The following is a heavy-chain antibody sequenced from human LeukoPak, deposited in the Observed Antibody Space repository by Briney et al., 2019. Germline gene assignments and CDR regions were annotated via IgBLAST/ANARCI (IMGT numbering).Heavy chain of an antibody. CDR1: DWSFNDYY. D-gene: IGHD2-2*01. V-gene: IGHV4-34*01. Sequence: PSVTLSLTCAVYDWSFNDYYWNWIRQPPGKGLEWIGEINARGDTNYNPSLKSRVPISADTSKKQFSLRFTSTIAADTAVYYCVRGQVPAARGYNWFDPWGQGTLVTVSS. CDR2: INARGDT. CDR3: VRGQVPAARGYNWFDP. J-gene: IGHJ5*02.